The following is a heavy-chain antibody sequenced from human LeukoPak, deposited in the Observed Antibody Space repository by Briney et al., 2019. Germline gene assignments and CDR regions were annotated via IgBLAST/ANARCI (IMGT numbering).Heavy chain of an antibody. V-gene: IGHV1-2*02. D-gene: IGHD3-3*01. CDR1: GYSFTDYY. CDR2: INTTSGST. Sequence: ASVTVSRMTSGYSFTDYYIHWVRQAPAQGLAWMGWINTTSGSTSSARKFQGRVTMTRDPSITTVYMDMAWLTSDDTAIYFCARADFIDAGPYLIGPWGQGTLVTVSS. CDR3: ARADFIDAGPYLIGP. J-gene: IGHJ5*02.